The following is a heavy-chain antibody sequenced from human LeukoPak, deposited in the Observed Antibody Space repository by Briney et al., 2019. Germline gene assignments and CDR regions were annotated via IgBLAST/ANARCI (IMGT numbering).Heavy chain of an antibody. D-gene: IGHD3-22*01. Sequence: PGGSLRLSCAASGFTFSDYDMSWLRQAPGKGLEWVSTITHSGRTTHYAHSVKGRFTISRDNSKNTLYLQLNSLRAEDTAVYYCAKDRKIAGIVVALLPYYFDYWGQGTLVTVSS. CDR3: AKDRKIAGIVVALLPYYFDY. J-gene: IGHJ4*02. CDR2: ITHSGRTT. CDR1: GFTFSDYD. V-gene: IGHV3-23*01.